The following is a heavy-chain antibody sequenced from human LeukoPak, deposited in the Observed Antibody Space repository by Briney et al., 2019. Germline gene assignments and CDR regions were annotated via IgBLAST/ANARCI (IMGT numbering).Heavy chain of an antibody. CDR2: IKQDESQK. D-gene: IGHD3-10*01. CDR3: ARDLRAPLYYYGSGSSFDL. Sequence: GGSLRLSCEASGFTFSNYWTSWVRQAPGKGLEGVATIKQDESQKYYVDSVKGRFTIFRDNAKNSLYLQINSLRAEDTAVYYCARDLRAPLYYYGSGSSFDLWGQGTPVTVSS. CDR1: GFTFSNYW. J-gene: IGHJ4*02. V-gene: IGHV3-7*04.